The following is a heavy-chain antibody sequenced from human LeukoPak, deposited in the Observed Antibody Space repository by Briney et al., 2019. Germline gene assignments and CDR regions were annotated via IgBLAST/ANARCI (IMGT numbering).Heavy chain of an antibody. CDR1: GFTFSNAW. D-gene: IGHD3-16*01. CDR2: IKSKTDGGTT. CDR3: TTDGSRLRLGDY. J-gene: IGHJ4*02. V-gene: IGHV3-15*01. Sequence: GGSPRLSCAASGFTFSNAWMSWVRQAPGKGLEWVGRIKSKTDGGTTDYAAPVKGRFTISRDDSKNTLYLQTNSLKTEDTAVYYCTTDGSRLRLGDYWGQGTLVTVSS.